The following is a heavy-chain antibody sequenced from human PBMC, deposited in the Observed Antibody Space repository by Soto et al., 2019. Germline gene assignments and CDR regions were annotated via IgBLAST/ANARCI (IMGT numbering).Heavy chain of an antibody. CDR3: ATLTADF. J-gene: IGHJ4*02. CDR1: GFSLTTGVG. Sequence: ITLEESGPPLVKPTETLTLTCTFSGFSLTTGVGVGWVRQPPGKALEGLALVYWDDDKHYTPSLMSRLTITKDISRDQVVLTMTNMDPVDTATYYCATLTADFWGPGTLVTVSS. V-gene: IGHV2-5*02. CDR2: VYWDDDK.